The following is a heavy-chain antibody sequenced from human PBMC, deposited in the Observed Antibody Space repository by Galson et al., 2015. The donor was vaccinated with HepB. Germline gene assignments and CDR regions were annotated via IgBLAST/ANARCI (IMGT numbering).Heavy chain of an antibody. CDR3: AREWGHYDILTGPTPPDDYGMDV. D-gene: IGHD3-9*01. CDR1: GYTFTSYG. Sequence: SVKVSCKASGYTFTSYGISWVRQAPGQGLEWMGWISAYNGNTNYAQKLQGRVTMTTDTSTSTAYMELRSLRSDDTAVYYCAREWGHYDILTGPTPPDDYGMDVWGQGTTVTVSS. J-gene: IGHJ6*02. CDR2: ISAYNGNT. V-gene: IGHV1-18*04.